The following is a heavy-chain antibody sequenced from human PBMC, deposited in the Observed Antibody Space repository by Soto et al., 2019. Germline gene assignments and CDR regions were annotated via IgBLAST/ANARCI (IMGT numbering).Heavy chain of an antibody. V-gene: IGHV4-59*08. CDR3: ARHSLLWFGELLPQRFDP. D-gene: IGHD3-10*01. CDR1: GGSISSYY. J-gene: IGHJ5*02. CDR2: IYYSGST. Sequence: SETLSLTCTVSGGSISSYYWSWIRQPPGKGLEWIGYIYYSGSTNYNPSLKSRVTISVDTSKNQFSLKLSSVTAADTAVYYCARHSLLWFGELLPQRFDPWGQGTLVTVSS.